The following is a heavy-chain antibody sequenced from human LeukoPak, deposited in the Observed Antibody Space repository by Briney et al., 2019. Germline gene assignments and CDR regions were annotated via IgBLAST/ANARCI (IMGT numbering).Heavy chain of an antibody. Sequence: GGSLRLSCAASGFTFSSYSMDWVRQAPGKGLEWVSSISSSSSYIYYADSVKGRFTISRDNAKNSLYLQMNSLRAEDTAVYYCAREGTAGGAFDIWGQGTMVTVSS. CDR1: GFTFSSYS. V-gene: IGHV3-21*01. J-gene: IGHJ3*02. CDR2: ISSSSSYI. CDR3: AREGTAGGAFDI. D-gene: IGHD1-1*01.